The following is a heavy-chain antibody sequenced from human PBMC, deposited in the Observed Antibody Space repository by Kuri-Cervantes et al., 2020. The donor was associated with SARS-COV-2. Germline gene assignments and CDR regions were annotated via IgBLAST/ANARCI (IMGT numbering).Heavy chain of an antibody. Sequence: SGPTLVKPTETLTLTCTFSGFSLTTSGVGVGWIRQPPGKALEWLALVYWDDDKRYGPSLRSRLTITKDTSKNQVVLTMTNMDPVDTATYCCARAVDTAMVTADAFDIWGQGTMVTVSS. CDR2: VYWDDDK. V-gene: IGHV2-5*05. CDR3: ARAVDTAMVTADAFDI. J-gene: IGHJ3*02. CDR1: GFSLTTSGVG. D-gene: IGHD5-18*01.